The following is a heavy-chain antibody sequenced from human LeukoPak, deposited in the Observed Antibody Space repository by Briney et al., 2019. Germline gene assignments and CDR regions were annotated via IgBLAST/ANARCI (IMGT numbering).Heavy chain of an antibody. Sequence: GGSLRLSCAASGFTFSSYSMNWVRQAPGKGLEWVSSISSSSSYIYYADSVKGRFTISRDNAKNSLYLQMNSLRAEDTAVYYCARVVGGYYDSSRFDPWGQGTLVTVSS. V-gene: IGHV3-21*01. CDR2: ISSSSSYI. CDR3: ARVVGGYYDSSRFDP. CDR1: GFTFSSYS. D-gene: IGHD3-22*01. J-gene: IGHJ5*02.